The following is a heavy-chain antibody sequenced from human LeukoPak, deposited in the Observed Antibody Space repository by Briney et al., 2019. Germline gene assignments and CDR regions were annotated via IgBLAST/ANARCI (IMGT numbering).Heavy chain of an antibody. CDR1: GFTVSSNY. CDR3: ARSGNDVEMASY. V-gene: IGHV3-66*01. Sequence: RGSLRLSCAASGFTVSSNYMSWVRQAPGKGLEWVSVIYSGGSTYYADSVKGRFTFSRDNSKNTLYLQMNSLRAEDTAVYYCARSGNDVEMASYWGQGTLVTVSS. J-gene: IGHJ4*02. CDR2: IYSGGST. D-gene: IGHD5-24*01.